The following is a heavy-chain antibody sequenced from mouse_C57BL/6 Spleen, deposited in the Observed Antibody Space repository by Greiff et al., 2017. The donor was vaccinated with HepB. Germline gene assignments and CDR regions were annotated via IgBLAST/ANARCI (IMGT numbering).Heavy chain of an antibody. CDR1: GYTFTSYG. Sequence: VKLQESGAELARPGASVKLSCKASGYTFTSYGISWVKQRTGQGLEWIGEIYPRSGNTYYNEKFKGKATLTADKSSSTAYMELRSLTSEDSAVYFCARYGITTVEDYYAMDYWGQGTSVTVSS. CDR2: IYPRSGNT. CDR3: ARYGITTVEDYYAMDY. D-gene: IGHD1-1*01. V-gene: IGHV1-81*01. J-gene: IGHJ4*01.